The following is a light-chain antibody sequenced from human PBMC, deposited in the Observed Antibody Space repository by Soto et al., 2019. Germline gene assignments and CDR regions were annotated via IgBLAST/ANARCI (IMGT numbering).Light chain of an antibody. J-gene: IGKJ1*01. CDR1: QSVLYSSNSKNY. CDR3: QQYYGTPQP. Sequence: DIVMTQSPDSLAVSLGERATINCKSSQSVLYSSNSKNYLAWYQQKPGQPPKLLIYWASTRESGVPDRFSGSGSGTDFTLTISSLQAEDVAVYYCQQYYGTPQPFGQGTKVDSK. CDR2: WAS. V-gene: IGKV4-1*01.